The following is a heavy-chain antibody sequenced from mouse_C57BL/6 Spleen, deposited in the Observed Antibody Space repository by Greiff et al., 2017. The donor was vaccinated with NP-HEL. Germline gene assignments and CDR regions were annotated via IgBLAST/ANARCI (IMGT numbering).Heavy chain of an antibody. CDR3: ARRDGNDGDWYFDV. CDR1: GYTFSSYW. D-gene: IGHD2-2*01. CDR2: IYPGDGDT. Sequence: QVHVKQSGAELVKPGASVKISCKASGYTFSSYWMNWVKQRPGKGLEWIGQIYPGDGDTNYNGKFKGKATLTADKSSSTAYMQLSSLTSEDSAVYFCARRDGNDGDWYFDVWGTGTTVTVSS. V-gene: IGHV1-80*01. J-gene: IGHJ1*03.